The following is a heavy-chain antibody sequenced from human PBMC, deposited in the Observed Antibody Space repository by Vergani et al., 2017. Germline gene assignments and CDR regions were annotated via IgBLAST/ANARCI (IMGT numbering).Heavy chain of an antibody. D-gene: IGHD4-23*01. CDR3: ASQDDHNGNPGAFDI. J-gene: IGHJ3*02. CDR2: IYHSGSS. CDR1: GYSISSGYY. Sequence: QVQLQESGPGLVKPSETLSLTCTVSGYSISSGYYWGWIRQPPGKGLEWIGSIYHSGSSYYNPSLKSRVTISVDASKNQFSLKLISVTAADTAVYYCASQDDHNGNPGAFDIWGQGTKVTVSS. V-gene: IGHV4-38-2*02.